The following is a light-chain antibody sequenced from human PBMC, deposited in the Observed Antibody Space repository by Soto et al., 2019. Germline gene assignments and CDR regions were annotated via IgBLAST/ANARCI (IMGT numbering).Light chain of an antibody. Sequence: DIQMTQSPSTLSASVGDRVTITCRASQSISVWLAWYQQKAGKAPNLLIYKASRLESGVPSRFSGSGSETEFTLTISCLHPGDSATYYCQQYNSYSPTFGQWTKVE. V-gene: IGKV1-5*03. CDR1: QSISVW. J-gene: IGKJ1*01. CDR2: KAS. CDR3: QQYNSYSPT.